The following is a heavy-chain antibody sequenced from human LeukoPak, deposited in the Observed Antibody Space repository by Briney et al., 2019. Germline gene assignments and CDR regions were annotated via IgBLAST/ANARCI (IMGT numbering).Heavy chain of an antibody. CDR1: GFTFSSYD. Sequence: PGGSLRLSCAASGFTFSSYDMHWVRQATGKGLEWVSAIGTAGDTYYPGSVKGRFTISRENAKNSLYLQMNSLRAGDTAVYYCAREGHSSTKTYWYFDLWGRGTLVTVSS. CDR3: AREGHSSTKTYWYFDL. D-gene: IGHD6-13*01. V-gene: IGHV3-13*01. CDR2: IGTAGDT. J-gene: IGHJ2*01.